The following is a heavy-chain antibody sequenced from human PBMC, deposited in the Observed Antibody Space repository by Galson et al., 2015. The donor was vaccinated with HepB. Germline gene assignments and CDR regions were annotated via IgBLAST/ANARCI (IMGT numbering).Heavy chain of an antibody. CDR1: GYTFTSYG. CDR2: ISAYNGNT. V-gene: IGHV1-18*04. J-gene: IGHJ3*02. D-gene: IGHD3-3*01. Sequence: SVKVSCKASGYTFTSYGISWVRQAPGQGLEWMGWISAYNGNTNYAQKLQGRVTMTTDTSTSTAYMELRSLRSDDTAVYYCALTPSGYRRSSGAFDIWGQGTMVTVSS. CDR3: ALTPSGYRRSSGAFDI.